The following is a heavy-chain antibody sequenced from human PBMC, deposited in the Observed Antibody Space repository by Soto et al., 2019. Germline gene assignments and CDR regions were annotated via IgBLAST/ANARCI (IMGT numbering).Heavy chain of an antibody. CDR3: ARGLHSGYDFYMGLRSASDFKTNWFDP. V-gene: IGHV4-31*03. D-gene: IGHD5-12*01. Sequence: SETLSLTCTVSGGSISSGGYYWSWIRQHPGKGLEWIGYIYYSGSTYYNPSLKSRVTISVDTSKNQFSLKLSSVTAADTAVYYCARGLHSGYDFYMGLRSASDFKTNWFDPWGQGTLVTVSS. CDR1: GGSISSGGYY. J-gene: IGHJ5*02. CDR2: IYYSGST.